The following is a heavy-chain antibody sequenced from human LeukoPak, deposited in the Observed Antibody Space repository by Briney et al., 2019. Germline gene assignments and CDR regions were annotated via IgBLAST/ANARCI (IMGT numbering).Heavy chain of an antibody. CDR3: ASYDSSGYGLDAFDI. CDR1: GGSISSSSYY. D-gene: IGHD3-22*01. CDR2: IYYSGST. V-gene: IGHV4-39*01. Sequence: PSETLSLTCTVSGGSISSSSYYWGWIRQPPGKGLEWIGSIYYSGSTCYNPSLKSRVTISVDTSKNQFSPKLSSVTAADTAVYYCASYDSSGYGLDAFDIWGQGTMVTVSS. J-gene: IGHJ3*02.